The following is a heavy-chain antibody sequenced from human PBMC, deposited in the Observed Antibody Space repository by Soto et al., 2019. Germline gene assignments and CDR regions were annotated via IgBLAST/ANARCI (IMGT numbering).Heavy chain of an antibody. D-gene: IGHD1-1*01. J-gene: IGHJ4*02. CDR3: AREVVTTEWYFDN. Sequence: QVQLMESGGGVVQPAGSLRLSFVTSGFTFSSHAMHWFRQAPGKGLEWVAVTSANDGTKFYTDSVKGRFTVSRDNSKNTLYLQMNRLRVEDTAVYYCAREVVTTEWYFDNWGQGILVIVSS. CDR2: TSANDGTK. V-gene: IGHV3-30-3*01. CDR1: GFTFSSHA.